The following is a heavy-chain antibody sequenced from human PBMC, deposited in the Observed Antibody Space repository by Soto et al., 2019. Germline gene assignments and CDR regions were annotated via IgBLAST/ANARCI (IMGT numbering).Heavy chain of an antibody. V-gene: IGHV3-48*02. CDR1: GFTFSSYS. CDR2: ITSSGTTV. Sequence: GGSLRLSCAASGFTFSSYSLNWVRQAPGKGLEWVSYITSSGTTVYYAESVRGRFTISRDNAKNSLYLQMNSLRDDDTAVYYCARGSSNWAYYFDFWGQGT. D-gene: IGHD6-13*01. CDR3: ARGSSNWAYYFDF. J-gene: IGHJ4*02.